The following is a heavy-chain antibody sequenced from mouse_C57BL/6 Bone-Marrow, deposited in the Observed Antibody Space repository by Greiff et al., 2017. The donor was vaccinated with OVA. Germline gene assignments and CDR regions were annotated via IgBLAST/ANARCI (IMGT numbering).Heavy chain of an antibody. D-gene: IGHD1-1*01. CDR1: GFTFSSYA. V-gene: IGHV5-9-1*02. CDR3: TREPPYYYGSRNWYFDV. J-gene: IGHJ1*03. Sequence: KLVESGEGLVKPGGSLKLSCAASGFTFSSYAMSWVRQTPEKRLEWVAYISSGGDYIYYADTVKGRFTISRDNARNALYLQMSSLKSEDTAMYYCTREPPYYYGSRNWYFDVWGTGTTVTVSS. CDR2: ISSGGDYI.